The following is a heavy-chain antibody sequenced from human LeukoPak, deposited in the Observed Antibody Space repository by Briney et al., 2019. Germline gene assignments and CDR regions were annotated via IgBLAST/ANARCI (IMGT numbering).Heavy chain of an antibody. D-gene: IGHD3-22*01. J-gene: IGHJ3*01. CDR2: IYYSGST. CDR1: GGSISSYY. Sequence: SETLSLTCTVSGGSISSYYWSWIRQPPGKGLEWIGYIYYSGSTNYNPSLKSRVTISVDTSKNQFSLKLSSVTAADTAVYYCARAVYYYDSSGYEDAFDLWGQGTMVTVSS. V-gene: IGHV4-59*01. CDR3: ARAVYYYDSSGYEDAFDL.